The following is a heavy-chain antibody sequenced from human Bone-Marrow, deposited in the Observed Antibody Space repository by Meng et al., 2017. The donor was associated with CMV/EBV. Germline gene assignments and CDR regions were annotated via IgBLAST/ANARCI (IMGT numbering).Heavy chain of an antibody. J-gene: IGHJ4*02. Sequence: KASGYRLTDNYIHWVRQAPGQGLEWMGWINPKSGGTNYAQVFQGRVTMTRDTSISTAYMELSRLRSDDTAVYYCGRVDSGSYTYVDHWGQGTLVTVSS. V-gene: IGHV1-2*02. D-gene: IGHD1-26*01. CDR1: GYRLTDNY. CDR3: GRVDSGSYTYVDH. CDR2: INPKSGGT.